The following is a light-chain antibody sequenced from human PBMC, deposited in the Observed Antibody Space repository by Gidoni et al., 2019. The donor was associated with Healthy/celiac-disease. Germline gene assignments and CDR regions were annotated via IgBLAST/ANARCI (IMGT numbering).Light chain of an antibody. J-gene: IGKJ2*01. CDR3: QQYDNPPPT. CDR1: QDISNY. V-gene: IGKV1-33*01. CDR2: DAS. Sequence: DIQMTQSPSSLSASVGDRVTITCQASQDISNYLNWYQQKPGKAPKLLIYDASNLETGVPSRFSGSGSGTDFTFTISSLQPEDIATYYCQQYDNPPPTFXQXTKLEIK.